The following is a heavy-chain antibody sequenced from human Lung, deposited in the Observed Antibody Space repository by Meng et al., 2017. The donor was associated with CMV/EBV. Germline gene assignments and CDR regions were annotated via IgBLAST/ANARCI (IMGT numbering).Heavy chain of an antibody. CDR2: INHSGST. Sequence: GSLRLXXAVYGGSFSGYYWSWIRQPPGKGLEWIGEINHSGSTNYNPSLKSRVTISVDTSKNQFSLKLSSVTAADTAVYYCARGGYCSSTSCYKLYRNWFDPWGQGTXVTVSS. CDR3: ARGGYCSSTSCYKLYRNWFDP. J-gene: IGHJ5*02. V-gene: IGHV4-34*01. CDR1: GGSFSGYY. D-gene: IGHD2-2*02.